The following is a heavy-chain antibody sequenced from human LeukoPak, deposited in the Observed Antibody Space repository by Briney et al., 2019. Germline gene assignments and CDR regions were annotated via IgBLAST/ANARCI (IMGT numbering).Heavy chain of an antibody. CDR1: GFTFSNAW. V-gene: IGHV3-15*01. CDR2: IKSKTDGGTT. CDR3: TTEGYYYDSSGYYSTYYFDY. D-gene: IGHD3-22*01. J-gene: IGHJ4*02. Sequence: GGSLRLSCAASGFTFSNAWMSWVRQAPGKGLEWVGRIKSKTDGGTTDYAAPVKGGFTISRDDSESTLYLQMNSLKTEDTAVYYCTTEGYYYDSSGYYSTYYFDYWGQGTLVTVSS.